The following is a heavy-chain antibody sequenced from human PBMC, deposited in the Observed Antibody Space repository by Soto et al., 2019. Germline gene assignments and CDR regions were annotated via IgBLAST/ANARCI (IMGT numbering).Heavy chain of an antibody. D-gene: IGHD1-20*01. V-gene: IGHV4-59*01. Sequence: PSETLSLTCTVSGGSISSYYWSWIRQPPGKGLEWIGYIYYSGSTNYNPSLKSRVTISVDTSKNQFSLKLSSVTAADTAVYYCARAPLYNWNTLSGAFDIWGQGTMVTVSS. CDR2: IYYSGST. J-gene: IGHJ3*02. CDR1: GGSISSYY. CDR3: ARAPLYNWNTLSGAFDI.